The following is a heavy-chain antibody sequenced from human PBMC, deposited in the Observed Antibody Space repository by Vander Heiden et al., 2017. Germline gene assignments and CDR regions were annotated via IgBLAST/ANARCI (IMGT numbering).Heavy chain of an antibody. D-gene: IGHD3-22*01. V-gene: IGHV4-4*07. CDR2: IYTGGST. Sequence: QVQLQESGPGLVRPSETLSLTCAVSGGSMGTYYWTWLRQPAGKALEWLGRIYTGGSTNYNPSLKSRVTMSVATSKNQFSLKLTSVTAADTAVYYCVGNYYDSRGYYFIDSWGQGTLVTVS. CDR1: GGSMGTYY. J-gene: IGHJ4*02. CDR3: VGNYYDSRGYYFIDS.